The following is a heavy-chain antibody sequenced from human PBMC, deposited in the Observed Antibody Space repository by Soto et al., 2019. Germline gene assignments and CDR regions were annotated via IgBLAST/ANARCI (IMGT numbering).Heavy chain of an antibody. D-gene: IGHD2-2*01. Sequence: GGSLRLSCAASGFTFSSYSMNWVRQAPGKGLEWVSSISSSSSYIYYADSVKGRFTISRDNAKNSLYLQMNSLRAEDTAVYYCARNVVLAYYGMDVWGQGTTVTVSS. CDR3: ARNVVLAYYGMDV. CDR2: ISSSSSYI. CDR1: GFTFSSYS. V-gene: IGHV3-21*01. J-gene: IGHJ6*02.